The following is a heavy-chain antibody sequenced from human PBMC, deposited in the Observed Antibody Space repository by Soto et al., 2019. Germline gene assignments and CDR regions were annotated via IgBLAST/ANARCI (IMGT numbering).Heavy chain of an antibody. V-gene: IGHV2-5*02. D-gene: IGHD6-6*01. CDR2: IYWDDDK. CDR3: ARSKYSISSFDY. Sequence: SGPTLVNPTQTLTLTCTFSGFSLSTDDVGVGWIRQPPGKALDWLAVIYWDDDKRYSPSLKSRLTITKDTSKNQVLLTMTNMDPVDTATYFCARSKYSISSFDYWGQGALVTVSS. J-gene: IGHJ4*02. CDR1: GFSLSTDDVG.